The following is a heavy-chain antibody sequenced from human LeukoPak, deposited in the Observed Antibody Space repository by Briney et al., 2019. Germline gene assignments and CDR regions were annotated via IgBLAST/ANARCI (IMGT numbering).Heavy chain of an antibody. CDR1: GFTFSSYA. V-gene: IGHV3-23*01. Sequence: QPRGSLRLSCAASGFTFSSYAMSWVRQAPGKGLEWVSAISGSGGSTYYADSVKGRFTISRDNSKNTLYLQMNSLRAEDTAVYYCAKDGTHSSSWTNPGYYFDYWGQGTLVTVSS. CDR2: ISGSGGST. J-gene: IGHJ4*02. CDR3: AKDGTHSSSWTNPGYYFDY. D-gene: IGHD6-13*01.